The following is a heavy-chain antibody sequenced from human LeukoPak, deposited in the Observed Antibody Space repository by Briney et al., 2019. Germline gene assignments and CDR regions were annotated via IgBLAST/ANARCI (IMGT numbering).Heavy chain of an antibody. Sequence: ASVKVSCKASGYTFTSYGISWVRQAPGQGLEWMGWISAYNGNTNYAQKFQGRVTITADKSTTTAYMELSSLRSEDTALYYCGRGALEWLSFDYWGQGTLVTVSS. V-gene: IGHV1-18*01. J-gene: IGHJ4*02. CDR2: ISAYNGNT. CDR3: GRGALEWLSFDY. D-gene: IGHD3-3*01. CDR1: GYTFTSYG.